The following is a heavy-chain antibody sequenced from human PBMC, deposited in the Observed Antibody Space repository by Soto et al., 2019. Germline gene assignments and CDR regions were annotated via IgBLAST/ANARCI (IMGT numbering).Heavy chain of an antibody. CDR2: MSYDGSNE. D-gene: IGHD1-26*01. Sequence: QAQLVESGGGVVQPGRSLRLSCAASGFTFSHYAMHWVRQAPGKGLEWVALMSYDGSNEYYADSVKGRFTISRDNSKNTLYLQMNSQRAEDTAVYYCAKDGSHNFDYWGQGTLVTVSS. CDR1: GFTFSHYA. V-gene: IGHV3-30*18. CDR3: AKDGSHNFDY. J-gene: IGHJ4*02.